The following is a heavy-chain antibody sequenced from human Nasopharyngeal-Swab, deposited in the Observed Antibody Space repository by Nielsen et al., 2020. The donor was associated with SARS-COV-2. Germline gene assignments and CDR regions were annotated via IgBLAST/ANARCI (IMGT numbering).Heavy chain of an antibody. J-gene: IGHJ6*03. D-gene: IGHD2-2*02. V-gene: IGHV3-21*01. CDR3: ARESGCSSTSCYMFAYYYYYMDV. Sequence: GGSLRLSCAASGFTFSSYSMNWVRQAPGKGLEWVSSISSSSSYIYYADSVKGRFTISRDNAKNSLYLQMNSLRAEDTAVYYCARESGCSSTSCYMFAYYYYYMDVWGKGTTVTVSS. CDR2: ISSSSSYI. CDR1: GFTFSSYS.